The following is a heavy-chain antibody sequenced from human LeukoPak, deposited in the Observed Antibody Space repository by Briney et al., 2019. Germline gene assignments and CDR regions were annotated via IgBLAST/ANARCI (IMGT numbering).Heavy chain of an antibody. CDR1: GFTFSSYG. Sequence: HAGRSLRLSCAASGFTFSSYGMHWVRQAPGKGLEWVAVIWYDGSNKYYADSVKGRFTISRDNSKNTLYLQMNSQRAEDTAVYYCAGSPDLPGYSSSWYPSYYYYYYMDVWGKGTTVTVSS. D-gene: IGHD6-13*01. CDR2: IWYDGSNK. V-gene: IGHV3-33*01. J-gene: IGHJ6*03. CDR3: AGSPDLPGYSSSWYPSYYYYYYMDV.